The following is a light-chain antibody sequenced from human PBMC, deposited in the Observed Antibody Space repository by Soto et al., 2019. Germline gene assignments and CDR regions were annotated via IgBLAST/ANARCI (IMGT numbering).Light chain of an antibody. CDR2: DAS. V-gene: IGKV1-5*01. CDR3: QQYDSYSYT. CDR1: QSISSW. Sequence: DIQMTQSPSTLSASVGDRVTITCRASQSISSWLAWYQQTPGKAPKLLIYDASSLESGVPSRFSGSGSGTEFTLTISSLQPADFATYYCQQYDSYSYTFGQGTKLEIK. J-gene: IGKJ2*01.